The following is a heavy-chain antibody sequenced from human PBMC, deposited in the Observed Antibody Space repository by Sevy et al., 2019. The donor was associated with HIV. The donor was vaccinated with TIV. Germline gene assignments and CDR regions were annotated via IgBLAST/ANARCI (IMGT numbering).Heavy chain of an antibody. V-gene: IGHV3-7*01. CDR1: GLSLNIYW. Sequence: GGSLRLSCAASGLSLNIYWMSWVRQAPGKGLEWVANIKQDGSVKYYVDSVKGRFTISRDNARNLLYLQMNSLRAEDTALYYCVRAIAADGSFWGQGTLVTVSS. J-gene: IGHJ4*02. CDR3: VRAIAADGSF. CDR2: IKQDGSVK. D-gene: IGHD6-13*01.